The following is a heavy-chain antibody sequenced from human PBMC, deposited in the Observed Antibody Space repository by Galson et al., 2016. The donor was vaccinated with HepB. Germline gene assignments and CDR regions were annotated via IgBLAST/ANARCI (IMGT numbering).Heavy chain of an antibody. CDR3: RTNDY. J-gene: IGHJ4*02. D-gene: IGHD2-2*01. CDR2: ISKSSSPI. CDR1: GFTFSAEN. Sequence: SLRLSCAASGFTFSAENMNWVRQAPGKGLEWLSYISKSSSPIVYADSVKGRFTISRDNAKNSLYLQMNSLRAEDTAVYYCRTNDYWGQGTLVTVSS. V-gene: IGHV3-11*01.